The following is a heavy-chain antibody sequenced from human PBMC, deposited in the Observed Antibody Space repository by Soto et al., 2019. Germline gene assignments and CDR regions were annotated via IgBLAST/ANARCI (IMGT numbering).Heavy chain of an antibody. D-gene: IGHD3-10*01. V-gene: IGHV1-24*01. J-gene: IGHJ4*02. CDR3: ATTPNTMVRGVIAFDY. CDR1: GYTLTELS. Sequence: ASVKVSCKVSGYTLTELSMHWVRQAPGKGLEWMGGFDPEDGETIYAQKFQGRVTMTEDTSTDTAYMELSSLRSEDTAVYYCATTPNTMVRGVIAFDYWGQGTLVTVSS. CDR2: FDPEDGET.